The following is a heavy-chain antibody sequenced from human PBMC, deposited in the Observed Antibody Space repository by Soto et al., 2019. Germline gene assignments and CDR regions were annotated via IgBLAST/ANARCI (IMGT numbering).Heavy chain of an antibody. CDR2: KTYDGSNK. V-gene: IGHV3-30-3*01. D-gene: IGHD1-26*01. CDR1: GFMFSSYA. J-gene: IGHJ4*02. Sequence: QVQLVESGGGVVQPGRSLRLSCAASGFMFSSYAMHWVRQAPGKGLEWVAVKTYDGSNKYYADSVKGRFTNSRDNSKNTLYLQMNSLRAEDTAVYYCARAGGLLVDYWGQGTLVTVSS. CDR3: ARAGGLLVDY.